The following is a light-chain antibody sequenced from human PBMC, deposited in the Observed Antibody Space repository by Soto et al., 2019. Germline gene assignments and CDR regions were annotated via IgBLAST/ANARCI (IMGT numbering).Light chain of an antibody. CDR1: SSDVGGYNY. CDR3: XSXTSSSTLGV. CDR2: DVS. Sequence: QSALTQPASVSGSPGQSITISCTGTSSDVGGYNYVSWYQQHPGKAPKLMIYDVSNRPSGVSNRFSGSKSGNTASLTISGLXXXXXXXXYXXSXTSSSTLGVFGGGTKLTVL. J-gene: IGLJ2*01. V-gene: IGLV2-14*01.